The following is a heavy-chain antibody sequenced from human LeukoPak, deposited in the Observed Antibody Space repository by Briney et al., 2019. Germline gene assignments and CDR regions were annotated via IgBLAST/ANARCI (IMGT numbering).Heavy chain of an antibody. D-gene: IGHD6-19*01. V-gene: IGHV4-59*01. CDR2: IYYSGST. J-gene: IGHJ6*02. CDR3: ARDTSSGGGHYYYGMDV. CDR1: GGSISSYY. Sequence: SETLSLTCTVSGGSISSYYWSWIRQPPGKGLEWIGYIYYSGSTNYNPSLKSRVTISVDTSKNQFSLKLSSVTAADTAVYYCARDTSSGGGHYYYGMDVWGQGTTVTVSS.